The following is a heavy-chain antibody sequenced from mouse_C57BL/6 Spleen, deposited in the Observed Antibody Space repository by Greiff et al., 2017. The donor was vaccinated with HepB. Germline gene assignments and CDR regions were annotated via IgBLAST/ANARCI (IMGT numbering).Heavy chain of an antibody. CDR3: TVIYDGYFPFAY. Sequence: EVKLEESGGGLVLPGGSMQLSCAASGFTFRDAWMACVRPSPEKGLEWVAEIRNKANNHATYYAESVKGRFTISRDDSKSSVYLQMNSLRAEDTGIYYCTVIYDGYFPFAYWGQGTLVTVSA. CDR1: GFTFRDAW. J-gene: IGHJ3*01. D-gene: IGHD2-3*01. V-gene: IGHV6-6*01. CDR2: IRNKANNHAT.